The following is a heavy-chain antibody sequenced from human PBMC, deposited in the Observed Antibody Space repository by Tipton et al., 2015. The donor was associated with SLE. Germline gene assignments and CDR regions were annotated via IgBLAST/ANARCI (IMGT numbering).Heavy chain of an antibody. J-gene: IGHJ4*02. CDR1: GGSISNYY. CDR2: IYRSGST. Sequence: TLSLTCSVSGGSISNYYWSWIRQPAGKGLEWIGRIYRSGSTDYNTSLKSRVTMSVDTSRNRFSLKLTSVTATDTAVYYCGRGRTDAWELVGYWGQGTLVTVSS. D-gene: IGHD4-23*01. CDR3: GRGRTDAWELVGY. V-gene: IGHV4-4*07.